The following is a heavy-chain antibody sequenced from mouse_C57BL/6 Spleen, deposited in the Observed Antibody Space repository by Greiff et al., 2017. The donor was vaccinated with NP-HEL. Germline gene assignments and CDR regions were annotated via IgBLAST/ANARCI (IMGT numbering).Heavy chain of an antibody. CDR2: IYPGDGDT. CDR3: ARGNYYGSSYVDY. V-gene: IGHV1-80*01. D-gene: IGHD1-1*01. Sequence: VQLQQSGAELVKPGASVKISCKASGYAFSSYWMNWVKQRPGKGLEWIGQIYPGDGDTNYNGKFKGKATLTADKSSSTAYMQLSSLTSEDSSVYFCARGNYYGSSYVDYWVQGTTLTVSS. CDR1: GYAFSSYW. J-gene: IGHJ2*01.